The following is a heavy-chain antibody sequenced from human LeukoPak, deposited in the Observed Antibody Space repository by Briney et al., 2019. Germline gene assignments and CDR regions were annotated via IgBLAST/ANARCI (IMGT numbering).Heavy chain of an antibody. D-gene: IGHD3-16*01. CDR2: ISGSGGST. Sequence: GGSLRLSCAASGFTFSSYAMSWVRQAPGKGLEWVSAISGSGGSTYYADSVKGRFTISRDNAKNSLYLQMNTLRADDTAVYYCARDGFGTGSDWGQGTLVTVSS. CDR1: GFTFSSYA. V-gene: IGHV3-23*01. J-gene: IGHJ4*02. CDR3: ARDGFGTGSD.